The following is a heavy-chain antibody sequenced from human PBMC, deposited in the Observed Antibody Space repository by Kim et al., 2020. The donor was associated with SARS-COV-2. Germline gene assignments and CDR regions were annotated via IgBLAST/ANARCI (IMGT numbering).Heavy chain of an antibody. V-gene: IGHV4-34*01. CDR2: INHSGST. D-gene: IGHD2-15*01. CDR1: GGSFSGYY. Sequence: SETLSLTCAVYGGSFSGYYWSWIRQPPGKGLEWIGEINHSGSTNYNPSLKSRVSISVDKSKNQFSLKLTSVTAADTAVFYCARQSYGYCSGGDCYAAYY. J-gene: IGHJ6*01. CDR3: ARQSYGYCSGGDCYAAYY.